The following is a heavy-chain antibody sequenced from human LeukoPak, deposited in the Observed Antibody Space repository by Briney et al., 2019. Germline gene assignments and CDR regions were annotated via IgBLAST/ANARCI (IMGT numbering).Heavy chain of an antibody. J-gene: IGHJ5*02. V-gene: IGHV1-18*01. D-gene: IGHD3-3*01. CDR1: GYTFTSYG. CDR2: ISAYNGNT. CDR3: ARVILRYDFWSGYDPRGWFDP. Sequence: ASVKVSCKASGYTFTSYGISWVRQAPGQGLEWMGWISAYNGNTNYAQKLQGRVTMTTDTSTSTAYMELRSLRSDDTAVYYCARVILRYDFWSGYDPRGWFDPWGQGTLVTVSS.